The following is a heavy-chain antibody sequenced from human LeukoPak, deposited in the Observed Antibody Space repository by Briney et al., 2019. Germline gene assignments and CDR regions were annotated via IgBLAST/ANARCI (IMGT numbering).Heavy chain of an antibody. Sequence: GGSLRLSCAASGFTFSSYAMSWVRQAPGKGLEWVSAISGSGGSTYYADSVKGRFTISRDNSKNTLYLQMNSLRAEDTAVYYCAKKATVTTSSTYYFDYWGQGTLVTVSS. V-gene: IGHV3-23*01. CDR2: ISGSGGST. CDR1: GFTFSSYA. D-gene: IGHD4-17*01. J-gene: IGHJ4*02. CDR3: AKKATVTTSSTYYFDY.